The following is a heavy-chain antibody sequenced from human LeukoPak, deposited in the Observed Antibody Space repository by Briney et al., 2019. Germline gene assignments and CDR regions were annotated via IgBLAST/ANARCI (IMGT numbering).Heavy chain of an antibody. CDR3: AKDLSSSGDYFDY. CDR1: GFSFSNHY. J-gene: IGHJ4*02. D-gene: IGHD3-10*01. Sequence: GGSLRLSCTASGFSFSNHYMRWIRQAPGKGLEWVANINEDGSNKWHLGSVKGRFTVSRDNSKNTLYLQMNSLRAEDTAVYYCAKDLSSSGDYFDYWGQGTLVTVSS. CDR2: INEDGSNK. V-gene: IGHV3-7*01.